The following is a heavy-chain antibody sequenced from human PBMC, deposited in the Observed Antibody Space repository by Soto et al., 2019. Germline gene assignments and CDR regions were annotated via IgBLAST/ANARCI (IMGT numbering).Heavy chain of an antibody. CDR1: GFTFSSYW. V-gene: IGHV3-23*01. Sequence: GGSLRLSCAASGFTFSSYWMHWVRQAPGKGLVWVSAISGSGGSTYYADSVKGRFTISRDNSKNTLYLQMNSLRAEDTAVYYCANSGKTGPPDHYYYYGMDVWGQGTTVTVSS. CDR3: ANSGKTGPPDHYYYYGMDV. J-gene: IGHJ6*02. D-gene: IGHD1-1*01. CDR2: ISGSGGST.